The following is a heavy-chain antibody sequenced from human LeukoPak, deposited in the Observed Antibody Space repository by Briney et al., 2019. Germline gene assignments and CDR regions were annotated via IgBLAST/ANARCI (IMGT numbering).Heavy chain of an antibody. V-gene: IGHV1-69*04. CDR1: GGTFSSYA. CDR2: IIPILGIA. J-gene: IGHJ5*02. Sequence: ASVKVSCKASGGTFSSYAISWVRQAPGQGLEWMGRIIPILGIANYAQKFQGRVTITADKSTSTAYMELSSLRSEDTAVYYCARAQIRIAVAGTGWFDPWGQGTLVTVSS. CDR3: ARAQIRIAVAGTGWFDP. D-gene: IGHD6-19*01.